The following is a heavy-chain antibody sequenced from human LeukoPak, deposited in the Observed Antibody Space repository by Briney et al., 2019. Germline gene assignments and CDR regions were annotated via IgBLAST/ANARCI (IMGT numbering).Heavy chain of an antibody. D-gene: IGHD2-2*02. V-gene: IGHV3-30-3*02. CDR1: GFTFSNYA. CDR3: AKSYTAAGAYYFDY. CDR2: VSYDGDNE. Sequence: GGSLRLSCAASGFTFSNYAMHWVRQAPGKGLEWVAVVSYDGDNEYYADSVKGRFTISRDNSKNTLYLQMNSLRAEDTAVYYCAKSYTAAGAYYFDYWGQGTLVTVSS. J-gene: IGHJ4*02.